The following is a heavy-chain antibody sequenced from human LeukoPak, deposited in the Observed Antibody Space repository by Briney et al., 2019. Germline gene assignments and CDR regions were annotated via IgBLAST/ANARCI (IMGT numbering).Heavy chain of an antibody. D-gene: IGHD1-1*01. CDR2: IYPGDSDT. J-gene: IGHJ4*02. Sequence: ESRKISCKGSGYSFASYWIVWVRQIPGKGLECMGIIYPGDSDTRYRPSFQGQVTISADKSISTAYLQWSGLKTSDTAMYYCATTTTRGIPHYFDYWGQGTLVTVSS. CDR3: ATTTTRGIPHYFDY. V-gene: IGHV5-51*01. CDR1: GYSFASYW.